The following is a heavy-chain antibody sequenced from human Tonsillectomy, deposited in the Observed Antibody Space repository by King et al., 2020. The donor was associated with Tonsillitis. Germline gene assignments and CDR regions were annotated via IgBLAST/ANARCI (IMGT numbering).Heavy chain of an antibody. CDR1: GFTFNNYV. J-gene: IGHJ3*02. D-gene: IGHD4-11*01. CDR2: IGYDGSLK. Sequence: VQLVESGGGVVQPGRSLRLSCAASGFTFNNYVMHWVRQAPGKGLEWVALIGYDGSLKYYADSVKGRFTISRDNSKNTLYLQMNSLRVDDTAVYFCAKETNAFDIWGQGTMVTVSS. CDR3: AKETNAFDI. V-gene: IGHV3-30*02.